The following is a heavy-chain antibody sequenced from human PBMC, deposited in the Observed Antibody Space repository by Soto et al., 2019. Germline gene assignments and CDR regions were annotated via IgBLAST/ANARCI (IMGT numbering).Heavy chain of an antibody. V-gene: IGHV3-73*01. Sequence: PGGSLRLSCAASGFSFIGSSMHGVRQASGEGLEWVGRMRSRANSYATTYAESVKGRFTISRDDSKNTANLQMNSLKTEDTAVYYCTTSRYDKFVDYWGQGILVTVSS. D-gene: IGHD5-12*01. CDR2: MRSRANSYAT. CDR3: TTSRYDKFVDY. J-gene: IGHJ4*02. CDR1: GFSFIGSS.